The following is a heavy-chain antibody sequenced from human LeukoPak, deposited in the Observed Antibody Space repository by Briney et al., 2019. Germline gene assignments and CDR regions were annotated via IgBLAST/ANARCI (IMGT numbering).Heavy chain of an antibody. V-gene: IGHV1-2*02. CDR1: GYTFTGYY. J-gene: IGHJ6*03. CDR3: ARDPYYYYYYTDV. CDR2: INPNSGGT. Sequence: ASVKVSCKASGYTFTGYYMHWVRQAPGQGLEWMGWINPNSGGTNYAQKFQGRVTMTRDTSISTAYMELSRLRSDDTAVYYCARDPYYYYYYTDVWGKGTTVTVSS.